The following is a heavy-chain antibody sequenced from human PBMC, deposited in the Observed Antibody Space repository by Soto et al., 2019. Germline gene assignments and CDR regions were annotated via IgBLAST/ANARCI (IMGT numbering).Heavy chain of an antibody. CDR1: GYTFTSYG. Sequence: ASVKVSCKASGYTFTSYGISWVRQAPGQGLEWMGWISAYNGNTNYAQKIQGRVTMTTDTSTSTAYMELRSLRSDDTAVYYCARDWGIAVAGTDAFDIWGQGTMVTVSS. CDR3: ARDWGIAVAGTDAFDI. J-gene: IGHJ3*02. CDR2: ISAYNGNT. V-gene: IGHV1-18*01. D-gene: IGHD6-19*01.